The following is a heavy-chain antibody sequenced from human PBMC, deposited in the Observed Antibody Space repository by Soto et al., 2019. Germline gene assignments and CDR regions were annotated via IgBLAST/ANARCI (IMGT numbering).Heavy chain of an antibody. J-gene: IGHJ6*02. CDR1: GGTFSSYA. Sequence: QVQLVQSGAEVKKPGSSVKVSCKASGGTFSSYAISWVRQAPGQGLEWMGGIIPISGTAHYAQKCQGRGTITADESTSTVSMELSSLRSEDTAVYFCARSQGSSTSLEIYYYYYYGMDVWGQGTTVTVSS. CDR2: IIPISGTA. D-gene: IGHD2-2*01. CDR3: ARSQGSSTSLEIYYYYYYGMDV. V-gene: IGHV1-69*01.